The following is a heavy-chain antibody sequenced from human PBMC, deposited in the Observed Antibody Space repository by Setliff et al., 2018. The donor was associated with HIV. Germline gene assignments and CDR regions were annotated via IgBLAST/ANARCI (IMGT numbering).Heavy chain of an antibody. D-gene: IGHD6-6*01. CDR2: IFSSGST. CDR3: ATRPRIAARPFDY. CDR1: GGSISSYC. V-gene: IGHV4-4*09. Sequence: SETLSLTCTVSGGSISSYCWNWIRQSPGRGLEWIGFIFSSGSTKYNPSLQSRVTMSIDTSKNQFSLKLTSVTAADTAVYYCATRPRIAARPFDYWGQGMLVTVSS. J-gene: IGHJ4*02.